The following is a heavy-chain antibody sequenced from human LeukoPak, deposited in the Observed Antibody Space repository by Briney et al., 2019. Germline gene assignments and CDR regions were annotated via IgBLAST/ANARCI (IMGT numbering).Heavy chain of an antibody. J-gene: IGHJ5*02. CDR3: AREYDSSWPS. CDR2: ISDNSGRT. D-gene: IGHD3-22*01. V-gene: IGHV3-23*01. CDR1: GFSFRTYA. Sequence: LPGGSLRLSCAASGFSFRTYARGGVRPAPGKGLEWVSAISDNSGRTYYADSVKGRFTISRDNSKNTLVQMNSLRAEDTAVYYCAREYDSSWPSWGQGTLVTVSS.